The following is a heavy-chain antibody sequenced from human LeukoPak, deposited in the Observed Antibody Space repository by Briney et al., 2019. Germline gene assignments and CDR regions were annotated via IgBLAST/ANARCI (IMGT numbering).Heavy chain of an antibody. CDR2: INEDGTEK. D-gene: IGHD3-9*01. CDR3: ARDHHDVLTVSYSNYYNYYYMDV. J-gene: IGHJ6*03. V-gene: IGHV3-7*01. Sequence: GGSLRLSCVASGFTFNSYWMSWVRQAPGKGLEWVANINEDGTEKYYVDSVRGRFTLSRDNAENSLYLQMSSLRAEDTAVYYCARDHHDVLTVSYSNYYNYYYMDVWGKGTTVTVSS. CDR1: GFTFNSYW.